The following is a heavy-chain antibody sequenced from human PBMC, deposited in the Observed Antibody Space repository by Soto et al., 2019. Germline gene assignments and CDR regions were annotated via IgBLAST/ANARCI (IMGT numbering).Heavy chain of an antibody. CDR1: GGSISSYY. CDR3: ARGREVPYFDY. V-gene: IGHV4-59*12. J-gene: IGHJ4*02. D-gene: IGHD1-26*01. Sequence: SETLSLTCTVSGGSISSYYWSWIRQPPGKGLEWIGYIYYSGSTNYNPSLKSRVTISVDTSKNQFSLKLSSVTAADTAVYYCARGREVPYFDYWGQGTLVTVSS. CDR2: IYYSGST.